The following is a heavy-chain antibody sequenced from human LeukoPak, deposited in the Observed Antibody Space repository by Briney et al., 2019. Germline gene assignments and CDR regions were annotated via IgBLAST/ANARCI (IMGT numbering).Heavy chain of an antibody. J-gene: IGHJ4*02. CDR1: GYSISSGYY. V-gene: IGHV4-38-2*01. CDR2: IYHSGST. CDR3: ARLGGYTLYYFDY. D-gene: IGHD5-12*01. Sequence: SETLSLTCAVSGYSISSGYYWSWIRQPPGKGLEWIGSIYHSGSTYYNPSLKSRVTISVDTSKNQFSLKLSSVTAADTAVYYCARLGGYTLYYFDYWGQGTLVTVSS.